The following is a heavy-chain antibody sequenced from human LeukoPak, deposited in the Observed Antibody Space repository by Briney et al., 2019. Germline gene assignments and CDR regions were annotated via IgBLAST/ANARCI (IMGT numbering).Heavy chain of an antibody. CDR3: ARVKNWECFDY. CDR1: GFTFSTYS. J-gene: IGHJ4*02. V-gene: IGHV3-48*01. CDR2: ISSRGSAI. Sequence: PGGSLRLSCTASGFTFSTYSMNWVRQAPGKGLEWISYISSRGSAIYYADSVKGRFIISRDDAKDSLYLQMNSLRADDTAVYYCARVKNWECFDYWGQGTLVTVSS. D-gene: IGHD7-27*01.